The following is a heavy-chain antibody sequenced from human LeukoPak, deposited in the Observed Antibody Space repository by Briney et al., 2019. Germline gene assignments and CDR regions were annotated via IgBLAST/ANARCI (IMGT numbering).Heavy chain of an antibody. CDR3: ASIPYDSSGSGY. CDR2: IYYSGST. V-gene: IGHV4-59*01. D-gene: IGHD3-22*01. Sequence: SETLSLTCTVSGGSISSYYWSWIRQPPGKGLEWIGYIYYSGSTNYNPSLKSRVTISVDTSKNQFSPKLSSVTAADTAVYYCASIPYDSSGSGYWGQGALVTVSS. J-gene: IGHJ4*02. CDR1: GGSISSYY.